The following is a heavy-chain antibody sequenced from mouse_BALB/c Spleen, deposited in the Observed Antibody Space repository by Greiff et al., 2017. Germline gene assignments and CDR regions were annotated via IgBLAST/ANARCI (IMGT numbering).Heavy chain of an antibody. CDR1: GFSLTDYG. D-gene: IGHD1-1*01. J-gene: IGHJ2*01. CDR3: AKHAPYYYGSSPFDY. V-gene: IGHV2-6-5*01. Sequence: VQLQESGPGLVAPSQSLSITCTVSGFSLTDYGVSWIRQPPGKGLEWLGVIWGGGSTYYNSALKSRLSISKDNSKSQVFLKMNSLQTDDTAMYYCAKHAPYYYGSSPFDYWGQGTTLTVSS. CDR2: IWGGGST.